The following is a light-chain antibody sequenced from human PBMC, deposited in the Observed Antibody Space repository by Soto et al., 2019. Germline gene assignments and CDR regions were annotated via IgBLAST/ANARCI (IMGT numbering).Light chain of an antibody. Sequence: DIQMTQSPSSLSASVGDRVSITCQASQDISTFLNWYQQKPGQAPKLLIYDASNLETGVPSRFSGTGSGTDFTLTMTSLQSEDVAAYYCQQFEDLPLSFGPGTTVDI. CDR3: QQFEDLPLS. V-gene: IGKV1-33*01. CDR1: QDISTF. J-gene: IGKJ3*01. CDR2: DAS.